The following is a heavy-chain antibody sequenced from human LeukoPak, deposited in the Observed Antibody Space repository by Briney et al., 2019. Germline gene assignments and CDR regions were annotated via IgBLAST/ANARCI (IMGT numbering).Heavy chain of an antibody. Sequence: GGCLRLSCAASGFTFGTYAMSWVRQAPGKGLEWVSSISASGTSPYYTDSVKGRFTISRDCSKNTLSLQMNSLRVDDTAVYYCAKGSIMLWVGGQGTLVT. CDR2: ISASGTSP. CDR3: AKGSIMLWV. CDR1: GFTFGTYA. J-gene: IGHJ4*02. V-gene: IGHV3-23*01. D-gene: IGHD2-8*01.